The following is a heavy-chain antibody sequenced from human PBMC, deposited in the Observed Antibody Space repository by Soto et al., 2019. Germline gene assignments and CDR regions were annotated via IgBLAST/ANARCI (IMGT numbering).Heavy chain of an antibody. CDR1: GDSISVYY. V-gene: IGHV4-59*01. CDR3: ARSRRTYFDP. J-gene: IGHJ5*02. Sequence: SETLSLTCTVSGDSISVYYWNWIRHSPGKGLEGIGCISHRGTTKYNHSLKSRGTISVDTSKNQFSLKLSSVTAADTAVYYCARSRRTYFDPWGQGALVTVS. CDR2: ISHRGTT.